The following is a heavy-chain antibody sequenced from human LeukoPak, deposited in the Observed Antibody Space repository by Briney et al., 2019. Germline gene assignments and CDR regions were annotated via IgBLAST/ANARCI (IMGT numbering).Heavy chain of an antibody. J-gene: IGHJ4*02. D-gene: IGHD3-22*01. V-gene: IGHV1-18*01. CDR1: GYTFTSYG. CDR2: ISAYNGNT. CDR3: ARAYSTIPYYDSSGYYDDY. Sequence: ASVKVSCKASGYTFTSYGISWVRQAPGQGLEWMGWISAYNGNTNYAQKLQGRVTMTTDTSTSTAYMELRSLRSDDTAVYYCARAYSTIPYYDSSGYYDDYWGQGTLVTVSS.